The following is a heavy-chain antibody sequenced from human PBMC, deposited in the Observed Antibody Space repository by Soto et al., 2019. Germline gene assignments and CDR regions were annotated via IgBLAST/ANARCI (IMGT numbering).Heavy chain of an antibody. CDR3: ARQAIFGVGPFDY. J-gene: IGHJ4*02. CDR2: IYYSENT. CDR1: GGSIISSSYY. V-gene: IGHV4-39*01. Sequence: SETLSLTCTVSGGSIISSSYYWGWIRQPPGKGLEWIGSIYYSENTYYNSSLKSRVTISVDTSKNQFSLKLTSVTAADSAVYYCARQAIFGVGPFDYWGQGTLVTVSS. D-gene: IGHD3-3*01.